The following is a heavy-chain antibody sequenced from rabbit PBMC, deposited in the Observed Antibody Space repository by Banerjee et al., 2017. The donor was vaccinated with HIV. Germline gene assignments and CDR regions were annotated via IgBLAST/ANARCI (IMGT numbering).Heavy chain of an antibody. CDR2: IDLVFGST. CDR3: VRGASRSGYYSL. V-gene: IGHV1S47*01. J-gene: IGHJ4*01. CDR1: GFDFSSYG. Sequence: LVESGGGLVQPGGSLKLSCKASGFDFSSYGVSWVRQTQGKGLEWIGYIDLVFGSTYYANWVIVRFTISSPNAQNSLYLQLKSLTVANTSTYFCVRGASRSGYYSLWGPGTLVSVS. D-gene: IGHD1-1*01.